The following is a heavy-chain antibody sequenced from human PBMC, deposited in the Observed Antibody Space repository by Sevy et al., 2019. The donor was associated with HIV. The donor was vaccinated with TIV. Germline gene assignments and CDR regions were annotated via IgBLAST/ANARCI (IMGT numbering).Heavy chain of an antibody. Sequence: ASVKVSCKASGGTFSSYAISWVRQAPGQGLEWMGGIIPIFGTANYAQKFQGRVTITADKSTITAYMELSSLRSEDTAVYYCARGEGGVLRYFDWTSWGQGTLVTVSS. CDR2: IIPIFGTA. CDR1: GGTFSSYA. J-gene: IGHJ5*02. V-gene: IGHV1-69*06. CDR3: ARGEGGVLRYFDWTS. D-gene: IGHD3-9*01.